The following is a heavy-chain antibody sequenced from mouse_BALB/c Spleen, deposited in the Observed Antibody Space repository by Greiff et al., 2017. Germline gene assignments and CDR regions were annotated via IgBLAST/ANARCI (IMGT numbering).Heavy chain of an antibody. CDR3: ARDWDSEWFAY. D-gene: IGHD4-1*01. J-gene: IGHJ3*01. CDR1: GFTFSSYG. CDR2: ISSGGSYT. V-gene: IGHV5-6*01. Sequence: EVKLQESGGDLVKPGGSLKLSCAASGFTFSSYGMSWVRQTPDKRLEWVATISSGGSYTYYPDSVKGRFTISRDNAKNTLYLQMSSLKSEDTAMYYCARDWDSEWFAYWGQGTLVTVSA.